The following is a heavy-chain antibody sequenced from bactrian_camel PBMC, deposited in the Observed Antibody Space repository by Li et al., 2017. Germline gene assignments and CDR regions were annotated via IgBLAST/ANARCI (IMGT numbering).Heavy chain of an antibody. Sequence: HVQLVESGGGSVQAGGSLRLSCVGFDYSSSNYCLGWFRQAPGKERVGVGVMYTGGGSARYLGSVEGRFTISLDNANNTLYLQMNSLKPDDAAMYYCAADSASWGWCMDGDSWLSGSFGYWGQGTQVTVS. CDR1: DYSSSNYC. J-gene: IGHJ6*01. D-gene: IGHD2*01. V-gene: IGHV3S1*01. CDR3: AADSASWGWCMDGDSWLSGSFGY. CDR2: MYTGGGSA.